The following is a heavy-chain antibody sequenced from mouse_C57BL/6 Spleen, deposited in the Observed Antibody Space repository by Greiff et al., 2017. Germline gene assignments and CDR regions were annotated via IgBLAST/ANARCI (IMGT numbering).Heavy chain of an antibody. J-gene: IGHJ3*01. D-gene: IGHD2-5*01. CDR2: IHPNSGST. CDR3: ARGVYNNGWFAY. CDR1: GYTFTSYW. V-gene: IGHV1-64*01. Sequence: LQQPGAELVKPGASVKLSCKASGYTFTSYWMHWVKQRPGQGLEWIGMIHPNSGSTNYNEEFKSKATLTVDKSSSTAYMQLSSLTSEDSAIYYCARGVYNNGWFAYWGQGTLVTVSA.